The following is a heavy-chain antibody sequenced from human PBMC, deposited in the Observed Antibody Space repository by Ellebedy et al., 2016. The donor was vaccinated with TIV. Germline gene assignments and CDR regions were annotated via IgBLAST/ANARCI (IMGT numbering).Heavy chain of an antibody. Sequence: ASVKVSCRASGYTFTGYYMHWVRQAPGKGLEWMGWINAYSGYTNYAQKLQGRVTMTTDTSTSTAYMELRSLRSDDTAVYYCARYCSGGSCYIGFDYWGQGTLVTVSS. CDR2: INAYSGYT. CDR1: GYTFTGYY. V-gene: IGHV1-18*04. J-gene: IGHJ4*02. D-gene: IGHD2-15*01. CDR3: ARYCSGGSCYIGFDY.